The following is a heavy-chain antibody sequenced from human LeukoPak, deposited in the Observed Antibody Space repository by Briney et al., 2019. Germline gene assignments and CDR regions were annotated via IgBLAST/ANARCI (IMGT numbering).Heavy chain of an antibody. D-gene: IGHD3-9*01. J-gene: IGHJ4*02. CDR1: GGSISSSNW. V-gene: IGHV4-4*02. CDR2: IYHSGST. Sequence: SGTLSLTCAVSGGSISSSNWWSWVRPPPGKGLEWIGEIYHSGSTNYNPSLKSRVTISVGKSKNQFSLKLSSMTAADTAVYYCARTNNIFYYFDYWGQGTLVTVSS. CDR3: ARTNNIFYYFDY.